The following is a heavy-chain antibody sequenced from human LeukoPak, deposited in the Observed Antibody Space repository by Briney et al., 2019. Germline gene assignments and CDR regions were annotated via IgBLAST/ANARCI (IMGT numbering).Heavy chain of an antibody. Sequence: GGSLRLSCAASGFTVSNNYMSWVRQAPGKGLEWVSVIYSGGGTFYSDSVKGRFTISRDYSKNTLYLQMNSLRADDTAVYYCARHNNGPAFWGQGTLVTDSS. CDR1: GFTVSNNY. J-gene: IGHJ4*02. D-gene: IGHD1-14*01. CDR3: ARHNNGPAF. CDR2: IYSGGGT. V-gene: IGHV3-53*01.